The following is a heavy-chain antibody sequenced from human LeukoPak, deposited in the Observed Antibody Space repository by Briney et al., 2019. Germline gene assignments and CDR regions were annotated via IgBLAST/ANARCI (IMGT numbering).Heavy chain of an antibody. V-gene: IGHV3-21*01. CDR2: ITSSSSYI. CDR3: ARDLSMDH. D-gene: IGHD6-6*01. CDR1: GFTFSSSI. J-gene: IGHJ4*02. Sequence: GGSLRLSCVASGFTFSSSIMNWVRQAPGRGLEWVSCITSSSSYIYYADSVEGRFTISRDNAKSSLYLQMNSLRDEDTAVYYCARDLSMDHWGQGTLVTVSS.